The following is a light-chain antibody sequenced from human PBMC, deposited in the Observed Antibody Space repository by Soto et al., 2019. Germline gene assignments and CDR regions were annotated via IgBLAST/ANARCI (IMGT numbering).Light chain of an antibody. CDR3: ATWDYSLNGWV. J-gene: IGLJ3*02. CDR2: SNH. Sequence: QSVLTQPPSASGAPGQRGTISCSGSSSNIDSNTVHWYQQLPGKAPKLLIYSNHQRPSGVPDRFSGSKSGTSASLAISGLQSEDEADYHCATWDYSLNGWVFGGGTKLTVL. V-gene: IGLV1-44*01. CDR1: SSNIDSNT.